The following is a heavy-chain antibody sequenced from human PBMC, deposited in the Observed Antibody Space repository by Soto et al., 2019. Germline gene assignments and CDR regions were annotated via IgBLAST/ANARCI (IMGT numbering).Heavy chain of an antibody. CDR1: GYTFTSYG. CDR2: ISAYIGNT. Sequence: QVQLVQSGAEVKKPGASVKVSCKASGYTFTSYGISWVRQTPGQGLEWMGWISAYIGNTNYAQKLQGRVTMTTDTSTRTAYMELRSLRSDDTAVYYCARDWFHSTSPKRFDPSGQGTLVTVSS. CDR3: ARDWFHSTSPKRFDP. D-gene: IGHD2-2*01. V-gene: IGHV1-18*04. J-gene: IGHJ5*02.